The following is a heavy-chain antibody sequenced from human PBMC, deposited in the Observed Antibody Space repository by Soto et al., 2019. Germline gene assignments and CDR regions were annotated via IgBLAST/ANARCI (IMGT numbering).Heavy chain of an antibody. D-gene: IGHD3-3*01. V-gene: IGHV3-7*01. Sequence: EVQLVESGGGLVQPGGSLRLSCAASGFTFSSYWMSWVRQAPGKGLEWVANIKQDGSEKYYVDSVKGRFTISRDNAKHSLYLQMISLRAEDTSVYYCARAEMYTYYDFWSGYYPYYFDYWGQGTLVTVSS. CDR3: ARAEMYTYYDFWSGYYPYYFDY. J-gene: IGHJ4*02. CDR2: IKQDGSEK. CDR1: GFTFSSYW.